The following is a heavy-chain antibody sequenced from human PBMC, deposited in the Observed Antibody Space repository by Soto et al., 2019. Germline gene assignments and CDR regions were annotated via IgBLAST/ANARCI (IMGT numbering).Heavy chain of an antibody. Sequence: SETLSLTCSVSFGSIAGNSYHWGWIRQPPGKGLEWIGSISYTGTTYYSPSLKSRVTISADTSKKQFSLRLDSATAADTAVYYCARLVVVAQVANVWGQGALVTVSS. CDR3: ARLVVVAQVANV. CDR1: FGSIAGNSYH. J-gene: IGHJ4*02. V-gene: IGHV4-39*01. CDR2: ISYTGTT. D-gene: IGHD2-15*01.